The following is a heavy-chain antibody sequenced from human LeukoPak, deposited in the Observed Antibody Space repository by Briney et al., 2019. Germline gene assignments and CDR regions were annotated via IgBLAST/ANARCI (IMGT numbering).Heavy chain of an antibody. Sequence: ASVKVSCKASGYTFTSYYMHWVRQAPGQGLEWMGIINPSGNSTNYVQKFQGRVTMTRDTSTSTVYMELSSLRSGDTAVYYCARDSGSYTYGSYYFDYWGQGTLVTVSS. J-gene: IGHJ4*02. CDR1: GYTFTSYY. CDR3: ARDSGSYTYGSYYFDY. V-gene: IGHV1-46*01. D-gene: IGHD5-18*01. CDR2: INPSGNST.